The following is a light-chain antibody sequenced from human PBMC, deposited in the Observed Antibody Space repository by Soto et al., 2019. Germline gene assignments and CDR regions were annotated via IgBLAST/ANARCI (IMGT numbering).Light chain of an antibody. Sequence: IVLTQSPGTLSLSPGERATLSCRASQSVSSNYLAWYQQKPGQTPMLLIYGASSRATGIPDRFSGSGSGADFTLTIRRLEPEDFAGYYCQQYGSSPPTFGQGTKVEIK. V-gene: IGKV3-20*01. J-gene: IGKJ1*01. CDR2: GAS. CDR3: QQYGSSPPT. CDR1: QSVSSNY.